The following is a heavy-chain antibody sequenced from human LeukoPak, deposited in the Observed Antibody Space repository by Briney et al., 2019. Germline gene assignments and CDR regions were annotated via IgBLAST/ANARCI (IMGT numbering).Heavy chain of an antibody. CDR3: ARGRSGSYGFFDY. CDR1: GFTFSSYW. V-gene: IGHV3-74*03. Sequence: GGSLRLSCAASGFTFSSYWMHWVGQAPGKGLGWVSRIDSHGSRIPYADSVKGRFTISRDNAKNTVYLQINSLRDEDTAVYYCARGRSGSYGFFDYWSLGNLVTVSS. J-gene: IGHJ4*02. D-gene: IGHD3-10*01. CDR2: IDSHGSRI.